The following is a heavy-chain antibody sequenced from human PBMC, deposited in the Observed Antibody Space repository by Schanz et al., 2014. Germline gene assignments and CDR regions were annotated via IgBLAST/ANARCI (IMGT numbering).Heavy chain of an antibody. CDR3: ARSNYYDNSDYYNSFDY. V-gene: IGHV1-69*02. Sequence: QLQLVQSGAEVKKPGSSVKVSCKASGSTFSSYSISWVRQAPGQGLEWMGRIIPILGIANYAQKFQGRVTNTAYKSTSTAYMDLSSLRPEDTAVYYCARSNYYDNSDYYNSFDYWGQGTLVTVSS. J-gene: IGHJ4*02. CDR2: IIPILGIA. D-gene: IGHD3-22*01. CDR1: GSTFSSYS.